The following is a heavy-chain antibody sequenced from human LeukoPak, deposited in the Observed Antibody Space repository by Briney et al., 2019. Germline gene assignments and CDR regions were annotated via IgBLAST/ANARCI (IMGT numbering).Heavy chain of an antibody. V-gene: IGHV3-23*01. CDR1: GFAFDNNA. Sequence: GGSLRLSCAASGFAFDNNAMSWVRQAPGKGLEWVSAISNTVGGRTYYADSMKGRFTISRDDSKNTVYLQMNSLRAEDTAVYYCAKESPYYSGRDYYFDYWGPGTLVTVSS. D-gene: IGHD3-10*01. CDR3: AKESPYYSGRDYYFDY. CDR2: ISNTVGGRT. J-gene: IGHJ4*02.